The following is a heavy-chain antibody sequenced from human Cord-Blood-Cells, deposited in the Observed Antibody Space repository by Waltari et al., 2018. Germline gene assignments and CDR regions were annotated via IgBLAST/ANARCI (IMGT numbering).Heavy chain of an antibody. D-gene: IGHD6-13*01. V-gene: IGHV1-69*12. Sequence: QVQLVQSGAEVKKPGSSVKVSCKASGGTFSSYAISWVRKAPGKGLEWVGGINPIFGTANQAQKFQGRVKITADESTSTAYMELSSLRSEDTAVYYCATLMGYSSSWYGAFDIWGQGTMVTVSS. CDR1: GGTFSSYA. CDR2: INPIFGTA. CDR3: ATLMGYSSSWYGAFDI. J-gene: IGHJ3*02.